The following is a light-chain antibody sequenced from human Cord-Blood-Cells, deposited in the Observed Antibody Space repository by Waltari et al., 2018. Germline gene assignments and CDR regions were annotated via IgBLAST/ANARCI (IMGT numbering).Light chain of an antibody. J-gene: IGLJ2*01. V-gene: IGLV2-14*01. CDR3: SSYTSRSTVV. CDR1: SSDVGGYNY. CDR2: DVS. Sequence: QSALTQPASVSGSPGQSITIPCTGTSSDVGGYNYVSWYQQHPGKAPKLMIYDVSHRPSWVSKRFSGSKSGNTASLTISGLQAEDEADYYCSSYTSRSTVVFGGGTKLTVL.